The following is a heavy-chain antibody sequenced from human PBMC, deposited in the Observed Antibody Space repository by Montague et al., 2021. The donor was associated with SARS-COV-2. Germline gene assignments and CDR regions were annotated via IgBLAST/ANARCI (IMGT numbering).Heavy chain of an antibody. J-gene: IGHJ4*02. CDR1: GASMNSYY. CDR3: ARVQRVNVVLSDLDY. Sequence: SETLSLTCSVSGASMNSYYWTWVRQPPGKGLQWIGYTYYSGSTSXXPSLQSRLTMTVDSSKNQFTLSLRSVTAADSAVYYCARVQRVNVVLSDLDYWGQGLAVTVSS. V-gene: IGHV4-59*01. D-gene: IGHD2/OR15-2a*01. CDR2: TYYSGST.